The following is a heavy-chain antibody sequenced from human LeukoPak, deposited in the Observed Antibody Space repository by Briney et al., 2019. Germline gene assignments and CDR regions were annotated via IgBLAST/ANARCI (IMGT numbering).Heavy chain of an antibody. Sequence: PSETLSPTCAVSGGSISSGNWWNWVRQSPGKGLEWIGEIYHSGSTKYNPSLKSRVTISVQKSKNQFSLKLTSVTAADTAVYYCANENRGGSTWYSLASWGQGVLVTVSS. CDR1: GGSISSGNW. CDR2: IYHSGST. J-gene: IGHJ5*02. D-gene: IGHD6-13*01. CDR3: ANENRGGSTWYSLAS. V-gene: IGHV4-4*02.